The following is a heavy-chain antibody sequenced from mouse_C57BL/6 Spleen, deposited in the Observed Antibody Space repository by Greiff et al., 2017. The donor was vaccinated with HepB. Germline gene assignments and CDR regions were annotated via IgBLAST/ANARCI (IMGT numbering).Heavy chain of an antibody. J-gene: IGHJ2*01. D-gene: IGHD1-1*01. V-gene: IGHV1-20*01. CDR1: GYSFTGYF. CDR3: ARYYYGSSFFDY. CDR2: INPYNGDT. Sequence: EVQLQQSGPELVKPGDSVKISCKASGYSFTGYFMNWVMQSHGKSLEWIGRINPYNGDTFYNQKFKGKATLTVDKSSSTAHMGLRSLTSEDSAVYYGARYYYGSSFFDYWGQGTTLTVSS.